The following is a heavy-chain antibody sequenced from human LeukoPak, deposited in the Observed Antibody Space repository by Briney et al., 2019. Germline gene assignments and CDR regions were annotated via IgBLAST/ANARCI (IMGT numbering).Heavy chain of an antibody. CDR1: EYTLTELS. Sequence: ASVKVSCKVSEYTLTELSMHWARQAPGKGLEWMGGFDPEDGATIYAQKFQGRVTMTEDTSTDTAYMELSSLKSEDTAVYYCATVVLYSGYYFDYWGQGTLVTVSS. CDR3: ATVVLYSGYYFDY. CDR2: FDPEDGAT. D-gene: IGHD5-12*01. J-gene: IGHJ4*02. V-gene: IGHV1-24*01.